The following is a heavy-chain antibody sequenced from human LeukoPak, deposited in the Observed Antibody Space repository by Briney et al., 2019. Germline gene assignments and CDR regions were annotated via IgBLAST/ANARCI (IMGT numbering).Heavy chain of an antibody. Sequence: ASVKVYCKASGGTFDSYAISCMRQAPGQGLEWMGGIIPISGTANYAQKFQGRVTITADESTSTAYMELSSLRSEDTAVYYCATDTPTLGYCSGGSCFTVNYFDYWGQGTLVTVSS. D-gene: IGHD2-15*01. CDR1: GGTFDSYA. J-gene: IGHJ4*02. V-gene: IGHV1-69*13. CDR3: ATDTPTLGYCSGGSCFTVNYFDY. CDR2: IIPISGTA.